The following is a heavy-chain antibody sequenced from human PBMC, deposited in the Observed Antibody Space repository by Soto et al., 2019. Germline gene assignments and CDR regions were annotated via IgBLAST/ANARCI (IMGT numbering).Heavy chain of an antibody. V-gene: IGHV1-46*01. CDR1: GYTFISYY. CDR3: ARGGYNGHDRGDY. J-gene: IGHJ4*02. D-gene: IGHD1-20*01. CDR2: IDPSGGDT. Sequence: GSVKVSCKASGYTFISYYMHWVRQAPGQGLEWMGLIDPSGGDTTYAQGFRGRVTLTRETSTNTVQMVLNNLTSEETAVYYCARGGYNGHDRGDYWGQGTLDPVSS.